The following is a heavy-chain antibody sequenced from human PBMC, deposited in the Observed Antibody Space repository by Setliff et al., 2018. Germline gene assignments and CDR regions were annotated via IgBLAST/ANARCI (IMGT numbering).Heavy chain of an antibody. CDR1: GYSISSGYY. J-gene: IGHJ4*02. CDR3: ARVKVVGADFDY. D-gene: IGHD1-26*01. Sequence: SETLSLTCTVSGYSISSGYYWGWIRQPPGKGLEWIGSIYHSGSTYYSPSLKSRVTISVDTSKNQFSLKLSSVTAADTAVYYCARVKVVGADFDYWGQGTLVTVSS. CDR2: IYHSGST. V-gene: IGHV4-38-2*02.